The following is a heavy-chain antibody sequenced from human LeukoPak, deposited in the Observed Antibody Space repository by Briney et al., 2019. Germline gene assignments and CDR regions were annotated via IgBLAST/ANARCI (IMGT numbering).Heavy chain of an antibody. D-gene: IGHD4-17*01. V-gene: IGHV1-69*02. Sequence: SVKVSCKASGGTFSSYTISWVRQAPGQGLEWMGRIIPILGIANYAQKFQGRVTITADKSTSTAYMELSSLRSEDTAVYYCASSNYGSYYYYYMDVWGKGTTVTVSS. J-gene: IGHJ6*03. CDR2: IIPILGIA. CDR3: ASSNYGSYYYYYMDV. CDR1: GGTFSSYT.